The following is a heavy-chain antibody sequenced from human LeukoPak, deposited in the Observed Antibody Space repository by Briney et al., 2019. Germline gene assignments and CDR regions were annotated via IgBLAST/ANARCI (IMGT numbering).Heavy chain of an antibody. CDR3: ARIRGSYIDY. Sequence: GGSLRLSCAASGFTFSSYSMNWVRQAPGKGLEWVSSISSSSDYIFYADSVKGRFTISRDNAKNSLYLQMNSLRAEDTAVYYCARIRGSYIDYWGQGTLVTVSS. D-gene: IGHD1-26*01. CDR1: GFTFSSYS. V-gene: IGHV3-21*04. J-gene: IGHJ4*02. CDR2: ISSSSDYI.